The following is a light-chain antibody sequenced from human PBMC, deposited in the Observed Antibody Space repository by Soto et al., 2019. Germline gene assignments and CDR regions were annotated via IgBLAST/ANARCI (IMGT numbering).Light chain of an antibody. CDR2: FAS. Sequence: VMTQSPATLSVSPGERAALSCRASQSVSTNLAWYQQKPGQPPRLLIYFASTRATAVPARFTAGGSGTEFTLTSSSRQADDFAGYYCQQYDKWPRTLGQGTKVEVK. CDR1: QSVSTN. CDR3: QQYDKWPRT. J-gene: IGKJ1*01. V-gene: IGKV3-15*01.